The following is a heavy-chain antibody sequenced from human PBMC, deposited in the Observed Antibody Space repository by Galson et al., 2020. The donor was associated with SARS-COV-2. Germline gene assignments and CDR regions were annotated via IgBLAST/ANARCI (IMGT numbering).Heavy chain of an antibody. CDR2: IYHSGST. CDR1: GGSISSSDW. CDR3: ARFLVTMNYGMDV. Sequence: SETLSLTCAVSGGSISSSDWWSWVRQPPGKGLEWIGEIYHSGSTHYNPSLKIRVTISVDNSRRQFSLDLRSVTAADTAVYFCARFLVTMNYGMDVWGQGTTVTVSS. V-gene: IGHV4-4*02. J-gene: IGHJ6*02. D-gene: IGHD3-22*01.